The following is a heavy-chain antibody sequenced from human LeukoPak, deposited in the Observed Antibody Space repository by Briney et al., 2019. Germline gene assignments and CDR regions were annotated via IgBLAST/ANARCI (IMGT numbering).Heavy chain of an antibody. CDR2: VYYSGST. J-gene: IGHJ5*02. CDR1: GGSMSPYH. V-gene: IGHV4-59*12. D-gene: IGHD2-8*02. Sequence: PSETLSLTCTVSGGSMSPYHWGWIRQPPGKGLEWTGYVYYSGSTNYNPSLKSRVTMSVDTSKNQFSLKLSSVTAADTAVYYCARESPPGRWFDPWGQGTLVTVSS. CDR3: ARESPPGRWFDP.